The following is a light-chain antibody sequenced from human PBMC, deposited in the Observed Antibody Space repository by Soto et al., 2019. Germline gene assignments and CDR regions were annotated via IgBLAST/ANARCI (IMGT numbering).Light chain of an antibody. CDR2: HTS. CDR3: QHFGGSLPVT. V-gene: IGKV3-20*01. CDR1: ESVNIMY. J-gene: IGKJ5*01. Sequence: EIVLTQSPGVLSLSPGERATLSCRASESVNIMYLGWYQQKPGQAPRPLIFHTSLRPTGIPDRFSGSGSGTDFTLTISRLEPEDFAVYYCQHFGGSLPVTFGQGTRLEIK.